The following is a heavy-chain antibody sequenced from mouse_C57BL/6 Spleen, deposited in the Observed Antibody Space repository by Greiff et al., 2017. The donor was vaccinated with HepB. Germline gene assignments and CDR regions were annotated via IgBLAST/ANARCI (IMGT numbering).Heavy chain of an antibody. J-gene: IGHJ3*01. CDR3: ARRGNWDSPWFAY. V-gene: IGHV1-18*01. CDR1: GYTFTDYN. CDR2: INPNNGGT. D-gene: IGHD4-1*01. Sequence: EVKLQESGPELVKPGASVKIPCKASGYTFTDYNMDWVKQSHGKSLEWIGDINPNNGGTIYNQKFKGKATLTVDKSSSTAYMELRSLTSEDTAVYYCARRGNWDSPWFAYWGQGTLVTVSA.